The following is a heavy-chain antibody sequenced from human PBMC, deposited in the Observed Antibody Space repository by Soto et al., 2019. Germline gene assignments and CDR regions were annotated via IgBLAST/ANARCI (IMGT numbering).Heavy chain of an antibody. CDR3: AKDPYCSGGSCYSNYYYGMDV. Sequence: GGSLRLSCAASGFTFSSYGMHWVRQAPGKGLEWVSAISGSGGSTYYADSVKGRFTISRDNSKNTLYLQMNSLRAEDTAVYYCAKDPYCSGGSCYSNYYYGMDVWGQGTTVTVSS. CDR2: ISGSGGST. V-gene: IGHV3-23*01. J-gene: IGHJ6*02. CDR1: GFTFSSYG. D-gene: IGHD2-15*01.